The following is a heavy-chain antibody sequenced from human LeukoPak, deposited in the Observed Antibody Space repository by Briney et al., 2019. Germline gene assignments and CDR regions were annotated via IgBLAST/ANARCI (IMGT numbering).Heavy chain of an antibody. J-gene: IGHJ4*02. V-gene: IGHV1-69*13. CDR1: GGTFSGYA. CDR3: AIFQGTYGDNGNDH. D-gene: IGHD4-17*01. Sequence: SVKVSCKASGGTFSGYAFNWVRRAPGQGLEWMGGIIAMIGTAKYAQRFQGRVTITADESTSTAYMEVSSLRSEDTAVYYCAIFQGTYGDNGNDHWGQGTLVIVSS. CDR2: IIAMIGTA.